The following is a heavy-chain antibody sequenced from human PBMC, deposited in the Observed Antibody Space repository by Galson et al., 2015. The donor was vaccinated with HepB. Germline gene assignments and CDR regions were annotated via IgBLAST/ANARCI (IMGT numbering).Heavy chain of an antibody. CDR2: ISAYNGNT. CDR3: ARDRYGDYLGAFDI. CDR1: GGTFSSYT. D-gene: IGHD4-17*01. Sequence: SVKVSCKASGGTFSSYTISWVRQAPGQGLEWMGWISAYNGNTNYAQKLQGRVTMTTDTSTSTAYMELRSLRSDDTAVYYCARDRYGDYLGAFDIWGQGTMVTVSS. J-gene: IGHJ3*02. V-gene: IGHV1-18*01.